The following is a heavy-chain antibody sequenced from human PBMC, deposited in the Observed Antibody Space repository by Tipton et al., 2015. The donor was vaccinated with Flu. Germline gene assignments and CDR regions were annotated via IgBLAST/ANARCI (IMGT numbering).Heavy chain of an antibody. V-gene: IGHV3-48*03. CDR3: ARGFIRLCDY. CDR2: INNSGWTI. J-gene: IGHJ4*02. D-gene: IGHD3-16*01. Sequence: SLRLSCAASGFTFSSYEIIWVRQAPGKGLEWVGYINNSGWTIFYTDSVQGRFTISRDNAENSLYLQMNSLRAEDTAVYYCARGFIRLCDYWGQGTLVTVSS. CDR1: GFTFSSYE.